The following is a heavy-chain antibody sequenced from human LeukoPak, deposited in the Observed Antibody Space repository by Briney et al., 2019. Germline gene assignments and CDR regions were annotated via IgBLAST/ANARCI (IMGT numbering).Heavy chain of an antibody. Sequence: GGSLRLSCAASGFIFSNYGMNWVRQAPGKGLEWVAAISASGSATSYADSVRGRFTISRDNAKNTLYLQVNNRRAEDTAVYYCARGPNSNWSGLDFWGQGTLLTVSS. D-gene: IGHD6-6*01. CDR3: ARGPNSNWSGLDF. CDR1: GFIFSNYG. J-gene: IGHJ4*02. CDR2: ISASGSAT. V-gene: IGHV3-23*01.